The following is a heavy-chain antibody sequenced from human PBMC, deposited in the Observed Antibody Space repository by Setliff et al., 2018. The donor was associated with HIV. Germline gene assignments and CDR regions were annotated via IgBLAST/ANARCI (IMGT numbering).Heavy chain of an antibody. V-gene: IGHV4-39*01. CDR1: GGSISSSSYY. D-gene: IGHD2-21*01. J-gene: IGHJ3*02. CDR2: FYYSGST. Sequence: PSETLSLTCTVSGGSISSSSYYWGWIRQPPGKGLEWIGSFYYSGSTYYNPSLKSRVAVSVDTSENQFSLKLSSVTAADPAVFYCARGYGHIVEVIASDAFDIWGQGIMVTVSS. CDR3: ARGYGHIVEVIASDAFDI.